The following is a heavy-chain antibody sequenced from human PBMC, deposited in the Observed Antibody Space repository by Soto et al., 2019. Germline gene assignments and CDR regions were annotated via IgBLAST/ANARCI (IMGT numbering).Heavy chain of an antibody. CDR1: GFTFSDHY. CDR3: AREGGYCSSTSCYRPPDY. J-gene: IGHJ4*02. Sequence: EVQLVESGGGLVQPGGSLRLSCAASGFTFSDHYMDWVRQAPGKGLEWVGRTGNIANGYTTEYAASVKGRFTISRDDSTNSLYLQMNSLKTEDTAVYYCAREGGYCSSTSCYRPPDYWGQGTLVTVSS. CDR2: TGNIANGYTT. V-gene: IGHV3-72*01. D-gene: IGHD2-2*01.